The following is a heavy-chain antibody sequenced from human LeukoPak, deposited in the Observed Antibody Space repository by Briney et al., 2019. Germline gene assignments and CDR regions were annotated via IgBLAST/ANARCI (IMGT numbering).Heavy chain of an antibody. J-gene: IGHJ4*02. CDR3: ARAFQSLGGLSLPDY. D-gene: IGHD3-16*02. Sequence: ASVKVSCKASGYIFTGYYIHWVRRAPGQGLEWMGWIHPSTGNPTYAQGFTGRFVFSLDTSVSTTYLQISSLKAEDTAVYFCARAFQSLGGLSLPDYWGQGTLLTVSS. CDR1: GYIFTGYY. CDR2: IHPSTGNP. V-gene: IGHV7-4-1*02.